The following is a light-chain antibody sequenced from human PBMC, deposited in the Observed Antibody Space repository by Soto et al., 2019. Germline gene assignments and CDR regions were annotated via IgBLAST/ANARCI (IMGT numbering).Light chain of an antibody. J-gene: IGKJ2*01. V-gene: IGKV3-11*01. CDR1: QSVRSN. CDR3: QQRPKWPRT. Sequence: EVELTQSPDRLSVSPGETATLSCRASQSVRSNLACYQQKPGQAPRLLIFDASNRATANPDRFSGSGSGTEFTLPIRSLEPEDLAVYYCQQRPKWPRTFGQGTNLEIK. CDR2: DAS.